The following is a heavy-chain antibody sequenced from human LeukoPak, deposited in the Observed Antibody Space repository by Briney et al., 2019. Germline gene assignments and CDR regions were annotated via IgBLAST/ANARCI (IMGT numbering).Heavy chain of an antibody. J-gene: IGHJ6*03. CDR2: IKQDGSEK. V-gene: IGHV3-7*01. Sequence: GGSLRLSCAASGFTFSTYTMSWVRQAPGKGLEWVANIKQDGSEKYYVDSVKGRFTISRDNAKNSLYLQMNSLRAEDTAVYYCARVSGSSSRRIPYYYYYYYMDVWGKGTTVTVSS. CDR3: ARVSGSSSRRIPYYYYYYYMDV. CDR1: GFTFSTYT. D-gene: IGHD6-6*01.